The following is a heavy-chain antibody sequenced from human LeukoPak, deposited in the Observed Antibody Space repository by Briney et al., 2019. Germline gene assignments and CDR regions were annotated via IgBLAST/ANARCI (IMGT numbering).Heavy chain of an antibody. D-gene: IGHD6-19*01. V-gene: IGHV4-30-4*08. CDR2: IYYSGST. CDR3: ARHRAQWLAIRDFDY. J-gene: IGHJ4*02. CDR1: GGSVSSGDYY. Sequence: PSQTLSLTCTVSGGSVSSGDYYWSWIRQPPGKGLEWIGHIYYSGSTFYNPSLKSRVTISVDTSKNQFSLKLSSVTAADTAVYYCARHRAQWLAIRDFDYWGQGTLVTVSS.